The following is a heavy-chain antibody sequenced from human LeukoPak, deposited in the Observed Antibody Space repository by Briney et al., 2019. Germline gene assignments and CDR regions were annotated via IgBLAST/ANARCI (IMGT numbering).Heavy chain of an antibody. Sequence: KTSETLSLTCTVSGGSISSDYWSWIRQPPGKGLEWIGSIYYSGSTYYNPSLKSRVTISVDTSKNQFSLKLSSVTAADTAVYYCARPLLWFGESWFDPWGQGTLVTVSS. CDR1: GGSISSDY. D-gene: IGHD3-10*01. CDR3: ARPLLWFGESWFDP. V-gene: IGHV4-39*01. CDR2: IYYSGST. J-gene: IGHJ5*02.